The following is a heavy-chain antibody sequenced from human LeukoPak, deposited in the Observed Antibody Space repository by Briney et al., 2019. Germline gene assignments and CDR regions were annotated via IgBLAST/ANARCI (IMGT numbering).Heavy chain of an antibody. V-gene: IGHV4-34*01. CDR3: ARARTNSCGNAFDI. J-gene: IGHJ3*02. Sequence: PSETLSLTCVVYGGSFSGCYWSWIRQPPGKGLEWIGEINHSGSTNYNPSLKSRVTISVDTSKNQFSLKLSSVTAADTAVYYCARARTNSCGNAFDIWGQGTMVTVSS. CDR1: GGSFSGCY. D-gene: IGHD5-18*01. CDR2: INHSGST.